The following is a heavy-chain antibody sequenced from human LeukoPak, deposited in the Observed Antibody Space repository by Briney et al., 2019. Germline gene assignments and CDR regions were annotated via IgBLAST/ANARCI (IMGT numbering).Heavy chain of an antibody. CDR1: GFTFSSYT. V-gene: IGHV3-21*01. D-gene: IGHD6-19*01. CDR3: AKDRDSGWFTYFDY. J-gene: IGHJ4*02. Sequence: PGGSLRLSCAASGFTFSSYTMNWVRQAPGKGLEWVSSISSSSNYIYYADSVKGRFTISRDNSKNTLYLQMNSLRAEDTAVYYCAKDRDSGWFTYFDYWGQGTLVTVSS. CDR2: ISSSSNYI.